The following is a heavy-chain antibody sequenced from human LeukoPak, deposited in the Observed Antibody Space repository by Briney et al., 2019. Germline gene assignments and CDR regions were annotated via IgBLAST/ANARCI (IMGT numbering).Heavy chain of an antibody. J-gene: IGHJ4*02. CDR1: GFTFSRYS. CDR2: ISSSSSYM. D-gene: IGHD5-12*01. Sequence: GGSLRLSCAASGFTFSRYSMNRVRQAPGKGLEWVSSISSSSSYMYYGDPVKGRFTISRDNAKNSLYLQMNSLRAEDTAVYYCARDHSGYDNYFDYWGQGTLVSVSS. V-gene: IGHV3-21*01. CDR3: ARDHSGYDNYFDY.